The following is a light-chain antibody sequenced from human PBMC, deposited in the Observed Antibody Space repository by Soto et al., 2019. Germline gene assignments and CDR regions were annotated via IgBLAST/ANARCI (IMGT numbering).Light chain of an antibody. J-gene: IGKJ1*01. V-gene: IGKV1-39*01. CDR1: DNIAKY. CDR2: AAS. CDR3: QESYSAPPWT. Sequence: DIQTTQSPSSQSASVGDRVTITCRTSDNIAKYLNWYQQKPGQVPKLLIVAASRLQSGVPTRFSGSGSGTDFTLTINNLQPEDFATYFCQESYSAPPWTFGEGTKVDIK.